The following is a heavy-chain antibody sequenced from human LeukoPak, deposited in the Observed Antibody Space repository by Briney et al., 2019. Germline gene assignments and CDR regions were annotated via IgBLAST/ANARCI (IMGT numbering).Heavy chain of an antibody. D-gene: IGHD3-16*01. Sequence: GGSLRLSCAASGFNFRSSGMHWVRQAPGKGLEWVAFIQYDGSQKYYADSVKGRFTISRDNPKNTVSLQMNSLRTEDTAVYYCAKSPGGRHHNWGQGTLVTVSS. J-gene: IGHJ4*02. V-gene: IGHV3-30*02. CDR3: AKSPGGRHHN. CDR2: IQYDGSQK. CDR1: GFNFRSSG.